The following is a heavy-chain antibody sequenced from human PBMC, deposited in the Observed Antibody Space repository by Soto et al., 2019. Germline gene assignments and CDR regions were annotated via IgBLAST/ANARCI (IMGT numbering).Heavy chain of an antibody. CDR1: GYTFTNFG. CDR2: ISAYNGNT. Sequence: GASVKVSCKASGYTFTNFGISWVRQAPGQGLEWMGWISAYNGNTNYAQKLQGRVTMTTDTSTSTAYMELRSLRSDDTAVYYCARVYYYDSSGYAFDIWGQGTMVTVSS. V-gene: IGHV1-18*01. J-gene: IGHJ3*02. D-gene: IGHD3-22*01. CDR3: ARVYYYDSSGYAFDI.